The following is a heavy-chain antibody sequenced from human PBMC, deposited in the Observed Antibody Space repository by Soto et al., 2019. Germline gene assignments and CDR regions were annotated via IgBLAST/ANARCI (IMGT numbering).Heavy chain of an antibody. CDR2: IYYSGST. V-gene: IGHV4-59*01. Sequence: LSLTCTVSGGSISSYYWSWIRQPPGKGLEWIGYIYYSGSTNYNPSLKSRVTISVDTSKNQFSLKLSSVTAADTAVYYCARDLEEQHAGWFDPWGQGTLVTVSS. CDR3: ARDLEEQHAGWFDP. CDR1: GGSISSYY. J-gene: IGHJ5*02. D-gene: IGHD6-13*01.